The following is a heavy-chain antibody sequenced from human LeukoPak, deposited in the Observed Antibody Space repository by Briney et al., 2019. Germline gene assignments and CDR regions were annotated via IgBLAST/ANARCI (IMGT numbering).Heavy chain of an antibody. Sequence: ASVKVSCKASGYSFITYGITWVRQAPGQGLEWMGWISGYNGNTNYAQNLQGRVTMTTDTSTSTAYMELRTLRSDDTAVYYCARDGSDGLMVGELHNWFDPWGQGTLVTVSS. V-gene: IGHV1-18*01. CDR3: ARDGSDGLMVGELHNWFDP. D-gene: IGHD3-10*02. CDR2: ISGYNGNT. CDR1: GYSFITYG. J-gene: IGHJ5*02.